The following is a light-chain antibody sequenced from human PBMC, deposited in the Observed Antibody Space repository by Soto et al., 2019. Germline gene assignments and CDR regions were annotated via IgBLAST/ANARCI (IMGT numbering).Light chain of an antibody. CDR3: GTWDSSLSAGV. J-gene: IGLJ2*01. CDR2: ENR. V-gene: IGLV1-51*02. CDR1: SSNIGTNY. Sequence: QSVLTQPPSVSAAPGQTVTISCSGSSSNIGTNYVSWYQQLPGTAPKLLIYENRKRPSGIPDRFSGSKSGTSATLGITGLLTGDEADYYCGTWDSSLSAGVFGGGTKLTVL.